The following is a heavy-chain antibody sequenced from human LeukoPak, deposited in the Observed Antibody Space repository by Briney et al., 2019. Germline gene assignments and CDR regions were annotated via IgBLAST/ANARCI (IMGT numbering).Heavy chain of an antibody. CDR1: GGSISSYY. CDR2: ISSSGSTI. J-gene: IGHJ4*02. Sequence: LSLTCTVSGGSISSYYWSWIRQAPGKGLEWVSYISSSGSTIYYADSVKGRFTISRDNAKNSLYLQMNSLRAEDTAVYYCARGGMNYYDSSGYYYYWGQGTLVTASS. D-gene: IGHD3-22*01. CDR3: ARGGMNYYDSSGYYYY. V-gene: IGHV3-11*01.